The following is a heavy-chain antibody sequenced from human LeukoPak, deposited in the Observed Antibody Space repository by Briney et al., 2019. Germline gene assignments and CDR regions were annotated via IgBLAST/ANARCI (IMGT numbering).Heavy chain of an antibody. J-gene: IGHJ4*02. Sequence: GGSLRLSCAASGFLFSTYTVNWVRQAPGQGLEWVAASGAASGTRYYANSVKGRFTISRDNSKNTVFLQMNSLRVEDTAVYYCAKDKVPDGKWDIDYWGQGTLVTVSS. CDR2: SGAASGTR. V-gene: IGHV3-23*01. CDR1: GFLFSTYT. D-gene: IGHD1-26*01. CDR3: AKDKVPDGKWDIDY.